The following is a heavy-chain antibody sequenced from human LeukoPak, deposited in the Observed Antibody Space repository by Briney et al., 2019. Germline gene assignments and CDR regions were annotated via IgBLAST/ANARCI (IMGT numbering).Heavy chain of an antibody. CDR2: IKKDGSEK. V-gene: IGHV3-7*01. CDR1: GFTLSSYW. CDR3: ARGKTHLGG. Sequence: GGSPRLSCAASGFTLSSYWMSWVRQAPGKGLEWVANIKKDGSEKYYVDSVKGRFTISRDNAKNSLYLQMNSLRAEDTAVYYCARGKTHLGGWGQGTLVTVSS. D-gene: IGHD3-16*01. J-gene: IGHJ4*02.